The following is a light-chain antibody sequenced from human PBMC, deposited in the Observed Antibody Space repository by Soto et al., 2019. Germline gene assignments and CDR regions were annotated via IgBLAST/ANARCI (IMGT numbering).Light chain of an antibody. CDR2: GAS. CDR3: QQYDKWPWT. Sequence: DIVMTQSPATLSMSPGERATLSCRASQTINNNLAWNQQKPGQAPRLLIYGASTRATGIPDRFSGSGSGTEFTLTISSLQSVDFAVYYCQQYDKWPWTFGQGTKVEIK. CDR1: QTINNN. J-gene: IGKJ1*01. V-gene: IGKV3-15*01.